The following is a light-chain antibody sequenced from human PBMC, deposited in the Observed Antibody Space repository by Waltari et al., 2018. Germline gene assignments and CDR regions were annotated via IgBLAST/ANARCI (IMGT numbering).Light chain of an antibody. CDR3: QQLHSYPRA. CDR1: QNIDYN. J-gene: IGKJ4*01. Sequence: DIQMTQSPSTLSASVGDKVTITCRASQNIDYNLAWYQQKPGKAPNLLIYGASVLESGVPSRFSGSGSGTDFTLTISSLQPEDFATYYCQQLHSYPRAFGGGTKVESK. V-gene: IGKV1-5*01. CDR2: GAS.